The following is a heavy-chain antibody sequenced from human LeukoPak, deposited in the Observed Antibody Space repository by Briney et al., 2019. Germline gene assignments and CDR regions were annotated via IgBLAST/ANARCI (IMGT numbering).Heavy chain of an antibody. CDR2: IRYDGSNQ. CDR1: GFTSSNCG. Sequence: GGSLRLSCAASGFTSSNCGMHWVRQAPGKGLEWVSFIRYDGSNQYYADSVMGRFTVSRDNSKNTLYLQMNSLRVEDTAVYYCARYPSGRYCSGGICSYFDYWGQGTLVTVSS. V-gene: IGHV3-30*02. CDR3: ARYPSGRYCSGGICSYFDY. D-gene: IGHD2-15*01. J-gene: IGHJ4*02.